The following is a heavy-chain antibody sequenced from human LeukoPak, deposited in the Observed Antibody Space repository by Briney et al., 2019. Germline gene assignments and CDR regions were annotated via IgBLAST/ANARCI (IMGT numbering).Heavy chain of an antibody. CDR2: IYPGDSDT. V-gene: IGHV5-51*01. CDR1: GYSFTTYW. J-gene: IGHJ6*03. D-gene: IGHD3-16*01. Sequence: GESLKISCKASGYSFTTYWIGWVRQMPGKGLEWMGNIYPGDSDTKYSPSFQGQVTISADKSINTAYLQWSSLKASDTAMYYCARHSFGYYYMDVWGKGTTVTVSS. CDR3: ARHSFGYYYMDV.